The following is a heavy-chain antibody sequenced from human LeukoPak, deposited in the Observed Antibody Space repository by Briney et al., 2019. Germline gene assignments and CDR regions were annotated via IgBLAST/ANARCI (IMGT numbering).Heavy chain of an antibody. V-gene: IGHV3-49*04. J-gene: IGHJ4*02. Sequence: PGGSLRLSCTASGFTFGDHAMSWVRQAPGKGLEWVGFIRSKTYGKTTEYAASVKGRFTISRDDSKNIAYLQMNSLKTEDTAIYYCTRSVPYLDYWGQGTPVTVSS. CDR1: GFTFGDHA. CDR2: IRSKTYGKTT. CDR3: TRSVPYLDY.